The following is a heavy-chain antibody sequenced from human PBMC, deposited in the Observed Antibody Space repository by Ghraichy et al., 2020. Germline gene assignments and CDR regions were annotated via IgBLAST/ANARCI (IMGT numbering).Heavy chain of an antibody. J-gene: IGHJ4*02. CDR1: GDSIRNTKW. CDR2: IYHSGAT. Sequence: SETLSLTCSVSGDSIRNTKWWSWVRQPPGKGLEWIGEIYHSGATNYSPSLKSRVTISMDMSKNQFSLHLTSVTAADTAVYFCAREAEGAGPFDYWGQGTLVTVSP. V-gene: IGHV4-4*02. CDR3: AREAEGAGPFDY. D-gene: IGHD1-26*01.